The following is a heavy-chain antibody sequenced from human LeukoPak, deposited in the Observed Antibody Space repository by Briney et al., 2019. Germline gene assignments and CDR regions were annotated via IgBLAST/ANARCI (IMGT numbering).Heavy chain of an antibody. CDR2: IKQDGSEK. J-gene: IGHJ6*02. CDR3: AREVSDYYYYGMDV. CDR1: GFTFSSYW. D-gene: IGHD4-11*01. V-gene: IGHV3-7*01. Sequence: GGSLGLSCAASGFTFSSYWMSWVRQAPGKGLEWVANIKQDGSEKYYVDSVKGRFTISRDNAKNSLYLQMNSLRAEDTAVYYCAREVSDYYYYGMDVWGQGTTVTVSS.